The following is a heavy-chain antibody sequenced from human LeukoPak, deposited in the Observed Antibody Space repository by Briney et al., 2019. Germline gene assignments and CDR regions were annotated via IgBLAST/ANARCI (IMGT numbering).Heavy chain of an antibody. CDR3: AKVTTYYDILTGRLSGY. D-gene: IGHD3-9*01. Sequence: ASVKVSCKASGGTFSSYAISWVRQAPGQGLEWMGGIIPIFGTANYAQKFQGRVTITTDESTSTAYMELSSLRSEDTAVYYCAKVTTYYDILTGRLSGYWGQGTLVTVSS. CDR1: GGTFSSYA. J-gene: IGHJ4*02. CDR2: IIPIFGTA. V-gene: IGHV1-69*05.